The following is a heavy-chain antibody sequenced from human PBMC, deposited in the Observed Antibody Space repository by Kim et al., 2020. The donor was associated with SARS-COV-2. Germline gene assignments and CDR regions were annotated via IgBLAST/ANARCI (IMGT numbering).Heavy chain of an antibody. V-gene: IGHV1-3*04. CDR1: GYSFSQSA. Sequence: ASVKVSCKASGYSFSQSAMHWVRQAPGQGLEWMGWIHTGRGNTKYSQKFQGRVIITSDTAASTGYMELSSLTSEDTAVYYCARVIGFLDGGWGYSFDFWG. J-gene: IGHJ4*01. CDR3: ARVIGFLDGGWGYSFDF. CDR2: IHTGRGNT. D-gene: IGHD3-16*01.